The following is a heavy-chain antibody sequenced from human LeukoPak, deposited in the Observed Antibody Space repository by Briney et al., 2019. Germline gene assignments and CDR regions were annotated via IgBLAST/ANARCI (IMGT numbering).Heavy chain of an antibody. Sequence: GGSLRLSCAASGFDFRSYGMHWVRQAPGKGPEWVAIIWYDASNQYYADSVKGRFTISRDNSKDTLFLQMNSLRAEDTAVYYCAKDSGPYTSGYYGHWGQGTLVTVSS. CDR3: AKDSGPYTSGYYGH. D-gene: IGHD3-22*01. J-gene: IGHJ4*02. CDR1: GFDFRSYG. CDR2: IWYDASNQ. V-gene: IGHV3-33*06.